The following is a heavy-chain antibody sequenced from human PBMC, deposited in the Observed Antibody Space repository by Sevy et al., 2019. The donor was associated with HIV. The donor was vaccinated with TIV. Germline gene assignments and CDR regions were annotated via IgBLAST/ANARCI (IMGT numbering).Heavy chain of an antibody. CDR1: GGSISTYY. CDR3: ARVPGIIVPAAIPDRYYYSMDV. D-gene: IGHD2-2*02. Sequence: SETLSLTCTVSGGSISTYYLTWIRQPPGKGLEWVGSIHSTGGSNEKPSPNRRITLSVDTSKNQFSMKMSSVTAADTAVYYCARVPGIIVPAAIPDRYYYSMDVWGQGTTVTVSS. V-gene: IGHV4-59*01. J-gene: IGHJ6*02. CDR2: IHSTGGS.